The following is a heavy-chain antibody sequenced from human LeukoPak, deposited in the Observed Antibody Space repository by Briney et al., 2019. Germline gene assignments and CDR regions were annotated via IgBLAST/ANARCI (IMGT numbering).Heavy chain of an antibody. CDR1: GYTFTKYW. V-gene: IGHV5-51*01. CDR2: IHPGDSHT. J-gene: IGHJ2*01. Sequence: GESLKISCEGSGYTFTKYWIGWVRQMPGKGLEWMGIIHPGDSHTWYSPSFQGQVTISADKSISMAYLQWSSLKASDTAMYFCARQLRMTAKSWYFDLWGRGTLVTVSS. D-gene: IGHD4-17*01. CDR3: ARQLRMTAKSWYFDL.